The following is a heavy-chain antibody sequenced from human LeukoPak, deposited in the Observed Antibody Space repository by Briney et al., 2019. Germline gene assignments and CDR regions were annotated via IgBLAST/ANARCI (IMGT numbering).Heavy chain of an antibody. V-gene: IGHV3-66*01. Sequence: QPGGSLRLSCAASGFTVSSNYMSWVRQAPGKGLEWVSLIYSGGSTYYADSVKGRFTISRDNSKNTLYLQMNSLRAEDTAVYYCARDWPTIAAAGTIPEYFQHWGQGTLVTVSS. D-gene: IGHD6-13*01. CDR2: IYSGGST. CDR1: GFTVSSNY. J-gene: IGHJ1*01. CDR3: ARDWPTIAAAGTIPEYFQH.